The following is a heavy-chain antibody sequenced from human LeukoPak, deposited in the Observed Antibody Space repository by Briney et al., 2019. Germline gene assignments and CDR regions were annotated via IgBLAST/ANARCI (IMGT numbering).Heavy chain of an antibody. CDR3: ARLGRRGYYFDY. D-gene: IGHD3-10*01. J-gene: IGHJ4*02. V-gene: IGHV4-39*01. CDR2: IYYSGST. CDR1: GGSISSSSYY. Sequence: PSQTLSLTCTVSGGSISSSSYYWGWIRQPPGKGLEWIGSIYYSGSTYYNPSLKSRVTISVDTSKNQFSLKLSSVTAADTAVYYCARLGRRGYYFDYWGQGTLVTVSS.